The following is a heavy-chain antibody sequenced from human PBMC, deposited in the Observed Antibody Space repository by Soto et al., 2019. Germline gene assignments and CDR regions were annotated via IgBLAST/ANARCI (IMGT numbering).Heavy chain of an antibody. Sequence: PGGSLRLSCAASGFTFSSYAMSWVRQAPGKGLEWVSAISGSGGSTYYADSVKGRFTISRDNSKNTLYLQMNSLRAEDTAVYYCAKDFVRSNYKYYYYMDVWGKGTTVTVSS. CDR2: ISGSGGST. J-gene: IGHJ6*03. D-gene: IGHD4-4*01. CDR3: AKDFVRSNYKYYYYMDV. CDR1: GFTFSSYA. V-gene: IGHV3-23*01.